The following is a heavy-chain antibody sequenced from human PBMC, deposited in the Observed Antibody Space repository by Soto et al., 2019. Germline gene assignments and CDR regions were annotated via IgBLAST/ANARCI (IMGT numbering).Heavy chain of an antibody. V-gene: IGHV4-34*01. CDR1: GGSFSGYY. CDR2: INHSGST. J-gene: IGHJ6*02. CDR3: ARVTGRYYYGIDV. Sequence: SETLSLSCALYGGSFSGYYWSWIRQPPGKGLEWIGEINHSGSTNYNPSLKSRVTISVDTSKNQFSLKLSSVTAADTAVYYCARVTGRYYYGIDVWGQGNTVTVSS.